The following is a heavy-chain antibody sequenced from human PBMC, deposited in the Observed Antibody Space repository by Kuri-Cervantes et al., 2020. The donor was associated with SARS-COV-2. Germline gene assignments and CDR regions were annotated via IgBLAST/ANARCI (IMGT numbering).Heavy chain of an antibody. CDR2: ISYDGSNN. CDR3: ARDQGGSYWWDAFDI. Sequence: GESLKISCAASGFTFSSYAMHWVRQAPGKGLEWVAVISYDGSNNYYADSVKGRFTISRDNSKNTLYLQMNSLRAEDTAVYYCARDQGGSYWWDAFDIGGQGTMVTVSS. CDR1: GFTFSSYA. J-gene: IGHJ3*02. D-gene: IGHD1-26*01. V-gene: IGHV3-30-3*01.